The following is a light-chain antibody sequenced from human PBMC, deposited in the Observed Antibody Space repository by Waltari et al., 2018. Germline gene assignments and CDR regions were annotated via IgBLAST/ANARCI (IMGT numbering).Light chain of an antibody. CDR2: ATS. Sequence: IQMTQSPSSLSGSVGDRVPISCRASQDITNALAWYQHKLGRAPKLLIYATSKLEGGVPARFSGRGSGTTYTLTIDSLQSDDSASYFCQQYFSVPLTFGGGSKIEI. CDR3: QQYFSVPLT. J-gene: IGKJ4*01. CDR1: QDITNA. V-gene: IGKV1-NL1*01.